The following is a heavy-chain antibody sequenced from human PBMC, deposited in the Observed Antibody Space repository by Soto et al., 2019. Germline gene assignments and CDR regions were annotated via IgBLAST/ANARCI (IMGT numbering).Heavy chain of an antibody. CDR2: ISSTTNYI. Sequence: PGGSLRLSCAASGFTFTRYSMNWVRQAPGKGLEWVSSISSTTNYIYYADSVRGRITISRDNDKDSLFLQMSSLRVEDTAVYYCVRDRRISGINRGLDYWGRGTLVTVSS. CDR1: GFTFTRYS. J-gene: IGHJ4*02. V-gene: IGHV3-21*04. D-gene: IGHD1-20*01. CDR3: VRDRRISGINRGLDY.